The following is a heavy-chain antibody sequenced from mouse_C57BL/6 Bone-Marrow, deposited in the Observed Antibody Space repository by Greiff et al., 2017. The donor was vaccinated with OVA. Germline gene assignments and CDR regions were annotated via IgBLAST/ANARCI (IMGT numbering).Heavy chain of an antibody. D-gene: IGHD3-2*02. CDR3: ARGGTAQATGFAY. Sequence: EVQRVESGGGLVKPGGSLKLSCAASGFTFSDYGMHWVRQAPEKGLEWVAYISSGSSTIYYADTVKGRFTISRDNAKNTLFLQMTSLRSEDTAMYYCARGGTAQATGFAYWGQGTLVTVSA. J-gene: IGHJ3*01. V-gene: IGHV5-17*01. CDR1: GFTFSDYG. CDR2: ISSGSSTI.